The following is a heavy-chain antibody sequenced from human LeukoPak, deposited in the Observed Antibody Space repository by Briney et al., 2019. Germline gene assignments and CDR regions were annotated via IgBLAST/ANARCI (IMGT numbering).Heavy chain of an antibody. CDR2: ISYDGSNK. D-gene: IGHD4-17*01. V-gene: IGHV3-30-3*01. CDR1: GFTFSSYA. J-gene: IGHJ4*02. Sequence: GGSLRLSCAASGFTFSSYAMHWVRQAPGKGLEWVAVISYDGSNKYYADSVKGRFTISRDNSKNTLYLQMNSLRAEDTAVYYCARDDYGDDTPFDYWGQGTLVTVS. CDR3: ARDDYGDDTPFDY.